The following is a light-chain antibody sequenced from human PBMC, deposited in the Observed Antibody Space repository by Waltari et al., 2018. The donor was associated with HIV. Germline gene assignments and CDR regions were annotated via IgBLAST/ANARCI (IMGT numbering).Light chain of an antibody. Sequence: QSVLTQPPSVSGAPGQRVTISCTWSSSNIRSYDLHWYQQLPGRDPKLLIYANNNRPSGVPDRFSGSKSGTAASLAIAGLQIEDEGDYFCQSYDNSLRVSYVFSAGTRVTVL. CDR3: QSYDNSLRVSYV. CDR1: SSNIRSYD. V-gene: IGLV1-40*01. CDR2: ANN. J-gene: IGLJ1*01.